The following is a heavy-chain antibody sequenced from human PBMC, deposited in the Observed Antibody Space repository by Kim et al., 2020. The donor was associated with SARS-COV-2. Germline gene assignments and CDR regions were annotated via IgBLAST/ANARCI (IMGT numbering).Heavy chain of an antibody. Sequence: ASVKVSCKASGYTFNRNVIHWVRQAPGQRLEWMGWINAGNGNTKYSQKFQGRVTITRDTSASTAHMELSSLRFEDTAMYYCARIGATTYGVVKGDAFDIWGQGTIVTVSS. CDR1: GYTFNRNV. D-gene: IGHD3-3*01. J-gene: IGHJ3*02. CDR2: INAGNGNT. V-gene: IGHV1-3*01. CDR3: ARIGATTYGVVKGDAFDI.